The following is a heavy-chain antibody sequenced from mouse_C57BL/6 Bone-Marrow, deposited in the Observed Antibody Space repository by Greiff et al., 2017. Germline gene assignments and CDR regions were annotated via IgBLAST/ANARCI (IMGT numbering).Heavy chain of an antibody. CDR2: IRLKSDNYAT. V-gene: IGHV6-3*01. CDR1: GFTFSNYW. J-gene: IGHJ4*01. Sequence: EVKVEESGGGLVQPGGSMKLSCVASGFTFSNYWMNWVRQSPEKGLEWVAQIRLKSDNYATHYAESVKGRFTISRDDSKSSVYLQMNNLRAEDTGIYYCTGRGNLYAIDYWGQGTSVTVSS. CDR3: TGRGNLYAIDY. D-gene: IGHD2-1*01.